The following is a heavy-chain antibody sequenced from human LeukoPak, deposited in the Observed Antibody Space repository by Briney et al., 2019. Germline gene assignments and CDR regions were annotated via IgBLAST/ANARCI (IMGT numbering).Heavy chain of an antibody. D-gene: IGHD3-22*01. J-gene: IGHJ4*02. Sequence: GGSLRLSCAASGFTLSSYAMHWVRQVPGKGLEWVAVISYDGSNKYYADSVKGRFTISRDNSKNTLYLQMNSLRAEDTAVYYCARSYYDSSGYYYGFDYWGQGTLVTVSS. CDR1: GFTLSSYA. CDR3: ARSYYDSSGYYYGFDY. V-gene: IGHV3-30-3*01. CDR2: ISYDGSNK.